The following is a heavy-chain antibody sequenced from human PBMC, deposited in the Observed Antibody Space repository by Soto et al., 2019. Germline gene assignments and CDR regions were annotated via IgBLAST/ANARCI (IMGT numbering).Heavy chain of an antibody. J-gene: IGHJ4*02. CDR2: IYYSGST. Sequence: SETLSLTCTVSGGSISSSSYYWGWIRQPPGKGLEWIGSIYYSGSTYYNPSLKSRVTISVDTSKNQFSLKLSSVTAADTAVYYCARHDGYYGWYKAHFDYWGQGTLVTVSS. CDR1: GGSISSSSYY. V-gene: IGHV4-39*01. CDR3: ARHDGYYGWYKAHFDY. D-gene: IGHD6-19*01.